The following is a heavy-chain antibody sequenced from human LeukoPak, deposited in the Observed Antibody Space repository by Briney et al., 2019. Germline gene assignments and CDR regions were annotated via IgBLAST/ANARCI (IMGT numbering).Heavy chain of an antibody. Sequence: PTXVKPTQALTLTCTFSGFSVSTSGMGVSWIRQPPGKDVEWLARIDWDDDKYYSTSLKTRLTISKDTSKNQVVLTMTNMDPVDTATYYCARIKGATLGAFDIWGQGTMVTVSS. D-gene: IGHD1-26*01. CDR1: GFSVSTSGMG. CDR3: ARIKGATLGAFDI. V-gene: IGHV2-70*11. CDR2: IDWDDDK. J-gene: IGHJ3*02.